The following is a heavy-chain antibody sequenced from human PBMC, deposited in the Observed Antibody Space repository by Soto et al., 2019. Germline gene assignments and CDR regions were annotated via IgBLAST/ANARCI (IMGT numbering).Heavy chain of an antibody. CDR3: RRGTRLIWFDP. CDR1: GYTFTNYA. J-gene: IGHJ5*02. Sequence: QVQLVQSGAEVKKPGASVKVSCKASGYTFTNYAMHWVRQAPGQRLEWMGWINAGNGNTKYSQKFQGRVAITRDTSASTAYTERRSLRSEGTAVDSCRRGTRLIWFDPWGQGTLATVSS. CDR2: INAGNGNT. D-gene: IGHD3-16*01. V-gene: IGHV1-3*01.